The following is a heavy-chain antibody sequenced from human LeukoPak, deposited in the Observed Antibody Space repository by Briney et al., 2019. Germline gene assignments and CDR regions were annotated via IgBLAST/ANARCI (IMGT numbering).Heavy chain of an antibody. CDR2: IYYSGST. V-gene: IGHV4-39*01. Sequence: PSETLSLTCTVSGGSISSSSYYWGWIRQPPGKGLEWIGSIYYSGSTYYNPSLKSRVTISVDTSKNQFSLKLSSVTAADTAVYYGATYYYDSSGYYTSYYYYYYMDVWGKGTTVTVSS. CDR3: ATYYYDSSGYYTSYYYYYYMDV. J-gene: IGHJ6*03. D-gene: IGHD3-22*01. CDR1: GGSISSSSYY.